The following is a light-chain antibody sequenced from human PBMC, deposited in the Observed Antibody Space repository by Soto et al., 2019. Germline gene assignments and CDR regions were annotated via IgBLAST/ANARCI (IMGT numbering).Light chain of an antibody. CDR3: QQYGISLRT. CDR1: QSVSSSY. V-gene: IGKV3-20*01. CDR2: GAS. Sequence: EIVLTQSPGTLSLSPGERATLSYRASQSVSSSYLAWYQQKPGQAPRLLIYGASSRATGIPDRFSGSGSGTDFTLTISRLEPEDCAVYYCQQYGISLRTFGQGTKVEIK. J-gene: IGKJ1*01.